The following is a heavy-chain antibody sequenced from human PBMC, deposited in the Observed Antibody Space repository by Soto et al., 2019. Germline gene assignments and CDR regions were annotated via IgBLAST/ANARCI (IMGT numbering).Heavy chain of an antibody. D-gene: IGHD3-10*01. V-gene: IGHV3-30*03. J-gene: IGHJ4*02. Sequence: QVQLVESGGGVVQPGRSLRLSCAASGFPFTSYGMHWVREGPEKGLEWVAIISYDGSDKYYADSVKGRFTISRDNSKNTMYLQMNSLRLEDTALYYCVGGQYYFDCRGQGTLVIVSS. CDR1: GFPFTSYG. CDR3: VGGQYYFDC. CDR2: ISYDGSDK.